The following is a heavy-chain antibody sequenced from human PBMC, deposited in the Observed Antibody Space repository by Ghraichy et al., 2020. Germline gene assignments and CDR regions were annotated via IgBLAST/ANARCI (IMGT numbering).Heavy chain of an antibody. D-gene: IGHD3-9*01. Sequence: SETLSLTCAVYGGSFSGYYWSWIRQPPGKGLEWIGEINHSGSTNYNPSLKSRVTISVDTSKNQFSLKLSSVTAADTAVYYCAALVIPRGYYYYGMDVWGQGTTVTVSS. CDR1: GGSFSGYY. CDR3: AALVIPRGYYYYGMDV. J-gene: IGHJ6*02. CDR2: INHSGST. V-gene: IGHV4-34*01.